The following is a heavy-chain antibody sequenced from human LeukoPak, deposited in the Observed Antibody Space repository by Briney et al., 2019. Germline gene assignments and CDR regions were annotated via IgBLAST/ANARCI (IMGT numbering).Heavy chain of an antibody. CDR3: ATGSGLWSPDY. CDR2: IDNDGSST. J-gene: IGHJ4*02. D-gene: IGHD5-18*01. V-gene: IGHV3-74*01. CDR1: GFTFSRYW. Sequence: GGSLRLSCAASGFTFSRYWMHWVRHAPGKGLVWVSRIDNDGSSTSYADSVKGRFTISRDNAKNRLYVQMNSLRADDTAVYYCATGSGLWSPDYWGQGTLVTVSS.